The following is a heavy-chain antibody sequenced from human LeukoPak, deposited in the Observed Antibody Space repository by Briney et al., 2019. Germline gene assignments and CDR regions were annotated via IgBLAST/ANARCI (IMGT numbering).Heavy chain of an antibody. V-gene: IGHV1-46*01. CDR2: INPSGGST. Sequence: ASVKVSCKASGYTFTSYYMHWVRQAPGQGLEWMGIINPSGGSTSYAQKFQGRVTMTRDMSTSTVYMELSSLRSEDTAVYYCARVQIVVAKDPRAGIDYWGQGTLVTVSS. J-gene: IGHJ4*02. CDR3: ARVQIVVAKDPRAGIDY. CDR1: GYTFTSYY. D-gene: IGHD3-22*01.